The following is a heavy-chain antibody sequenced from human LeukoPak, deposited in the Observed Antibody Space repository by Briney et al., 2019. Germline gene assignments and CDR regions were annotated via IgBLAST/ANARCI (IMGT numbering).Heavy chain of an antibody. D-gene: IGHD3-22*01. Sequence: ASVKVSCKASGGTFSSYAISWVRQAPGQGLEWMGGIIPIFGTANYAQKFQGRVTITADKSTSTAYMELSSLRSEDTAVYYCARGYYYDSSGYGGGAFDIWGQGTMVTVSS. J-gene: IGHJ3*02. CDR2: IIPIFGTA. CDR1: GGTFSSYA. V-gene: IGHV1-69*06. CDR3: ARGYYYDSSGYGGGAFDI.